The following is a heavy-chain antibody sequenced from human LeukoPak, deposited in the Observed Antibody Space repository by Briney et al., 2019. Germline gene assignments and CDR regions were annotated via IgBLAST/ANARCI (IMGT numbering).Heavy chain of an antibody. Sequence: GGSLRLSCAASGFSFSNYWMHWVRQAPGRGLWWASHINTDETYTTYADSVKGRFTISRDNAKNALYLQINRLRAEDTAVYYCARPQQGGTTRSHGMDVWGQGTTVTVSS. CDR3: ARPQQGGTTRSHGMDV. J-gene: IGHJ6*02. V-gene: IGHV3-74*01. CDR1: GFSFSNYW. D-gene: IGHD2-2*01. CDR2: INTDETYT.